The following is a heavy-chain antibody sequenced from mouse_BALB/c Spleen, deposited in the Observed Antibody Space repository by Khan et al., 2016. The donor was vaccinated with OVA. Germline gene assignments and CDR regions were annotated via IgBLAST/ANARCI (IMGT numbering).Heavy chain of an antibody. CDR1: GFSLSRYN. CDR3: ARAYYRYDGYYAMDY. J-gene: IGHJ4*01. CDR2: IWGGGGT. Sequence: QVPLKESGPGLVAPSQSLSSPCTVSGFSLSRYNIHWVRQPPGKGLEWLGVIWGGGGTDYNSTLKSRLSISKDNSKSQVFLKMNSLQTDDTAMYYCARAYYRYDGYYAMDYWGQGTSVTVSS. D-gene: IGHD2-14*01. V-gene: IGHV2-6-4*01.